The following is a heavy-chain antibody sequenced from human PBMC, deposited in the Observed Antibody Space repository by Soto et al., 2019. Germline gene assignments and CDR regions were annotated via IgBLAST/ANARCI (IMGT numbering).Heavy chain of an antibody. D-gene: IGHD3-10*01. V-gene: IGHV1-18*04. Sequence: GASVKVSCKASGYTFTSYGISWVRQAPGQGLEWMGWISAYNGNTNYAQKLQGRVTMTTDTSTSTAYMELRSLRSDDTAVYYCARDRPLLWFGELLFDIWGKGTMVTVSS. CDR1: GYTFTSYG. CDR2: ISAYNGNT. CDR3: ARDRPLLWFGELLFDI. J-gene: IGHJ3*02.